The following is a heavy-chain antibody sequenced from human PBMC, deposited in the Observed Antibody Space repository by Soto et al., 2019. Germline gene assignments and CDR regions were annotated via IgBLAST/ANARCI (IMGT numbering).Heavy chain of an antibody. V-gene: IGHV3-30*18. CDR1: GFTFSSYG. CDR3: AKDLSVVLDY. J-gene: IGHJ4*02. D-gene: IGHD2-15*01. CDR2: ISYDGSNK. Sequence: LRLSCAASGFTFSSYGMHWVRQAPGKGLEWVAVISYDGSNKYYADSVKGRFTISRDNSKNTLYLQMNSLRAEDTAVYYCAKDLSVVLDYWGQGTLVTVSS.